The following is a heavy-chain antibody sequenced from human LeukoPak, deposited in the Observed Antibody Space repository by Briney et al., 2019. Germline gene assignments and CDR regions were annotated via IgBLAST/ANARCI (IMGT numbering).Heavy chain of an antibody. CDR2: ISSSSSSYK. CDR3: TRDQTPYY. J-gene: IGHJ4*02. V-gene: IGHV3-21*01. Sequence: GGSLRLSCVASGFTFSSYGMNWVRQAPGKGLEWVSSISSSSSSYKYYADSVKGRFTVSRDNAKNSLYLQMNSLRAEDTAVYYCTRDQTPYYWGQGTLVTVSS. CDR1: GFTFSSYG.